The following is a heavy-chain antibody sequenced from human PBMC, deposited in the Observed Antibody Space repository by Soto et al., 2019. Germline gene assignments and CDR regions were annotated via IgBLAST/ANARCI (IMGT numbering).Heavy chain of an antibody. Sequence: EVQLVESGGGLVQPGGSLKLSCAASGFTFSGSAMHWVRQASGKGLEWVGRIRSKANSYATAYAASVKGRFTISRDDSKNTAYLQMNSLKTEDTAVYYWIVMNRGFDYWGQGPLVTVSS. CDR1: GFTFSGSA. V-gene: IGHV3-73*01. D-gene: IGHD3-16*02. CDR2: IRSKANSYAT. J-gene: IGHJ4*02. CDR3: IVMNRGFDY.